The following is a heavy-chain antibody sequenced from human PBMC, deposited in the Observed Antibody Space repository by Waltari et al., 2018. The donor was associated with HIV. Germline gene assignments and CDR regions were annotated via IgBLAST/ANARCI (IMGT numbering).Heavy chain of an antibody. Sequence: QVQLQESGPGLVKPSETLSLTCTVSGGSVSSGSYYWSWIRQPPGKGLEWIGDIYYSGSTNYNPSRKSRVTISVDTSKNQFSLKLSSVTAADTAVYYCARALWQQLVHPFDYWGQGTLVTVSS. V-gene: IGHV4-61*01. CDR2: IYYSGST. CDR3: ARALWQQLVHPFDY. D-gene: IGHD6-13*01. J-gene: IGHJ4*02. CDR1: GGSVSSGSYY.